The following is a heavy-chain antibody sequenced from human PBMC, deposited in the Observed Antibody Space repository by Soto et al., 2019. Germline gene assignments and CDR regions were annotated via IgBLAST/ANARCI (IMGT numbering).Heavy chain of an antibody. CDR1: GGSISNSY. D-gene: IGHD6-25*01. CDR3: ARQRPEAHYFDY. J-gene: IGHJ4*02. V-gene: IGHV4-59*12. Sequence: SETLSLTCTVSGGSISNSYWCWIRQSPEKGLEWIGYIYSSGSTNYNPSLNSRVTISVDTSKNQFSLKLSSVAAADTAVYYCARQRPEAHYFDYWGQGTLVTVSS. CDR2: IYSSGST.